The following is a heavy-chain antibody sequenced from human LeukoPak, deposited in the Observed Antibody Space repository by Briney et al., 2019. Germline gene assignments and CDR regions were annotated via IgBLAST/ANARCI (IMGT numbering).Heavy chain of an antibody. D-gene: IGHD6-19*01. CDR3: ARSLGWRAYYYMDV. V-gene: IGHV4-30-4*07. J-gene: IGHJ6*03. CDR1: GGSISSGGYS. CDR2: IYYSGST. Sequence: SQTLSLTCAVSGGSISSGGYSWSWIRQPPGKGLEWIGYIYYSGSTYYNPSLKSRVTISVDTSKNQFSLKLSSVTAADTAVYYCARSLGWRAYYYMDVWGKGTTVTISS.